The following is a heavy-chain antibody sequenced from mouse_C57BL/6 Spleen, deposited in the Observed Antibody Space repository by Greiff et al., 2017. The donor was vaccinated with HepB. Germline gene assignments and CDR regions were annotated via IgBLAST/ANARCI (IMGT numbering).Heavy chain of an antibody. D-gene: IGHD1-1*01. CDR1: GYTFTSYD. Sequence: QVQLQQSGPELVKPGASVKLSCKASGYTFTSYDINWVKQRPGQGLEWIGWIYPRDGSTKYNEKFKGKATLTVDTSSSTAYMELHSLTSEDSAVYFCARRENYGSSPYYYAMDYWGQGTSVTVSS. CDR3: ARRENYGSSPYYYAMDY. V-gene: IGHV1-85*01. J-gene: IGHJ4*01. CDR2: IYPRDGST.